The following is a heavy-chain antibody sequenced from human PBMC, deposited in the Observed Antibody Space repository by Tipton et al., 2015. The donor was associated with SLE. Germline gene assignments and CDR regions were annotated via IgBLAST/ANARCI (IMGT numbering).Heavy chain of an antibody. CDR3: ARGTYNSGLDY. V-gene: IGHV4-30-4*01. J-gene: IGHJ4*02. Sequence: TLSLTCTVSGGSISSGDYYWSWIRQPPGKGLEWVGYIYHTGSTYYNPSLKSRLSISVDTSKNQFSLRLRSVTAADTAFYYCARGTYNSGLDYWGQGTLVTVSS. CDR2: IYHTGST. CDR1: GGSISSGDYY. D-gene: IGHD5-18*01.